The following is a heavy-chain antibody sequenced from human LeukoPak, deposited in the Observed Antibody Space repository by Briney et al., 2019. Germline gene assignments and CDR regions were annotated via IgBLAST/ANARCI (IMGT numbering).Heavy chain of an antibody. J-gene: IGHJ3*02. CDR2: IYYSGTT. V-gene: IGHV4-59*13. CDR3: VRERGYRDYSNYGTLGAASDAFDI. D-gene: IGHD4-11*01. Sequence: PSETLSLTCTVSIGSITNYYWTWIREPPGKTLEWIGYIYYSGTTNYNPSLKSRVTISRDTSKNQFFLRMTSVTAADTAIYYCVRERGYRDYSNYGTLGAASDAFDIWGQGTMVTVSS. CDR1: IGSITNYY.